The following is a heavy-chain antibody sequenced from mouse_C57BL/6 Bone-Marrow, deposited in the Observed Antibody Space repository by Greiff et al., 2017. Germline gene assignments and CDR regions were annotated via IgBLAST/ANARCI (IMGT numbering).Heavy chain of an antibody. V-gene: IGHV1-64*01. J-gene: IGHJ2*01. CDR3: ASYGNYDY. Sequence: QVQLQQPGAELVKPGASVKLSCKASGYTFTSYWLHWVKQRPGQGLVWFGMILLNSGSTNYNEKFKSKATLTVDKSSSTAYMQLSGLTSEDSAVYYCASYGNYDYWGPGPTLTVSS. D-gene: IGHD2-1*01. CDR1: GYTFTSYW. CDR2: ILLNSGST.